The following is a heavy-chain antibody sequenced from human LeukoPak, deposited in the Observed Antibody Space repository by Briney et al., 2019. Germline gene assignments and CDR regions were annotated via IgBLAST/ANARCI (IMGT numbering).Heavy chain of an antibody. CDR3: AREGLLWFGNYYYMDV. CDR2: IYSMGST. J-gene: IGHJ6*03. Sequence: SETLSLTCTVSGGSISTFYWNWIRKPAGKGLEWIGRIYSMGSTNYNPSLRSRVTMSVDTSKNQFYLSLSSATAADTAVYYCAREGLLWFGNYYYMDVWGKGTTVTVSS. V-gene: IGHV4-4*07. D-gene: IGHD3-10*01. CDR1: GGSISTFY.